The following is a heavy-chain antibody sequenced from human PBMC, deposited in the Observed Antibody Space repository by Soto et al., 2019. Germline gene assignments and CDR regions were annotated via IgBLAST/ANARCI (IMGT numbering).Heavy chain of an antibody. CDR2: VYDTGST. CDR1: GGSISGYY. Sequence: PSETLSLTCSVSGGSISGYYWSWIRQAPGKGLEWIGYVYDTGSTSYNPSLQSRVTISVDTSKKQFSLSLRLVTAADTAVYFCARSIAVPSRHIDHCGQVTLVTVSS. V-gene: IGHV4-59*01. J-gene: IGHJ4*02. CDR3: ARSIAVPSRHIDH. D-gene: IGHD6-6*01.